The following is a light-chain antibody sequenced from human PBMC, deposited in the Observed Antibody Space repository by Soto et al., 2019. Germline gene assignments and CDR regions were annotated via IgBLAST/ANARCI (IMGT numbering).Light chain of an antibody. V-gene: IGKV3-11*01. CDR2: DGS. J-gene: IGKJ1*01. CDR3: QQRSNWPPT. CDR1: QSVRSY. Sequence: EILLTQSPATLSLSPGERATLPCRASQSVRSYLDWYQQKPGKVPRLLIYDGSNRATGIPAMFSGSGSGTDFTLAISSLEPEDFEVYYCQQRSNWPPTFGQGTKVDIK.